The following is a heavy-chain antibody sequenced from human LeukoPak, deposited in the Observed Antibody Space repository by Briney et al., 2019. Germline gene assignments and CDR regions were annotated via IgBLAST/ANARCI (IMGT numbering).Heavy chain of an antibody. Sequence: SGGSLRLSCAASGFIFSTYAMHWVRQAPGKGLEYVSDISSNGGTTYYANSVKGRFTISRDNAKNTLYLQMGSLRAEDMAVYYCARVSKDITAAGTDYWGQGTLVTVSS. J-gene: IGHJ4*02. CDR3: ARVSKDITAAGTDY. D-gene: IGHD6-13*01. CDR2: ISSNGGTT. V-gene: IGHV3-64*01. CDR1: GFIFSTYA.